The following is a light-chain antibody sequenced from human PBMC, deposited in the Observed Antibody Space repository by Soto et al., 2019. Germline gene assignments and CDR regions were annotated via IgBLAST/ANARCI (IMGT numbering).Light chain of an antibody. Sequence: DIQMTQSPSTLSASVGDRVTITCRASQSISSWLAWYQQKPRKAPKLLIYDASSLESGVPSRFSGSGSGTEFTLTISSLQPDDFATYYCQQYNSFSLTFGHGTKVDIK. V-gene: IGKV1-5*01. CDR3: QQYNSFSLT. J-gene: IGKJ1*01. CDR2: DAS. CDR1: QSISSW.